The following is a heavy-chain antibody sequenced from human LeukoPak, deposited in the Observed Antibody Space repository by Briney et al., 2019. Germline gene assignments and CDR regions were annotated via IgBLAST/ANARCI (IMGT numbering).Heavy chain of an antibody. D-gene: IGHD2-2*01. J-gene: IGHJ4*02. Sequence: ASVKVSCKASGYTFTSYYMHWVRQAPGQGLEWMGIINPSGGSTSYAQKFQGRVTMTRDTSTSTVYMELSSLRSEDTAVYYCARAAEVVPAAIPYYLDYWGQGTLVTVSS. CDR2: INPSGGST. V-gene: IGHV1-46*01. CDR3: ARAAEVVPAAIPYYLDY. CDR1: GYTFTSYY.